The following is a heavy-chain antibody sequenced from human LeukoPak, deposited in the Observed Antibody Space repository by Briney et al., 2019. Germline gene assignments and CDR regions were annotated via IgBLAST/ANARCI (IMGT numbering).Heavy chain of an antibody. D-gene: IGHD6-13*01. V-gene: IGHV4-34*01. Sequence: SETLSLTCAVYGGSFSGYYWSWIRQPPGKGLEWIGEINHSGSTNYNPSLKSRVTISVDTSKSQYSLKLSSLAAAATAGYYCARAGSSWYRRGHYFDYWGQGTLVTVSS. CDR1: GGSFSGYY. CDR2: INHSGST. CDR3: ARAGSSWYRRGHYFDY. J-gene: IGHJ4*01.